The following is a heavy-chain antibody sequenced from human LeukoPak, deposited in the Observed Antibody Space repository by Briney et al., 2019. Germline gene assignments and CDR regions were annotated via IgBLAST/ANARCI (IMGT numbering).Heavy chain of an antibody. CDR2: IGPNSGAT. CDR3: ARRRTTNYYDY. Sequence: ASVKVSCKASGYIFMDYYLHWVRRAPGQGLEWMAWIGPNSGATKSAAKFQGRLTLTTDTSINTAYMELSSLTFDDMAVYYCARRRTTNYYDYWGQGTLVTVSS. CDR1: GYIFMDYY. J-gene: IGHJ4*02. D-gene: IGHD1-14*01. V-gene: IGHV1-2*02.